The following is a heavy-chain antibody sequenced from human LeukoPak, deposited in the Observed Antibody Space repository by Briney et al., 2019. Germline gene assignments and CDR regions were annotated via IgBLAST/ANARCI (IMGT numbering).Heavy chain of an antibody. CDR1: GVSISSGSFY. Sequence: SETLSLTCTVSGVSISSGSFYWSWIRQPAGKGLEWIGRIYTPGSTHYNPSLKSRVTTSVETSKKQFSLKLSSVTAADTAVYYCARENNGLCDYWGQGTLVTVSS. D-gene: IGHD3-16*01. CDR2: IYTPGST. V-gene: IGHV4-61*02. J-gene: IGHJ4*02. CDR3: ARENNGLCDY.